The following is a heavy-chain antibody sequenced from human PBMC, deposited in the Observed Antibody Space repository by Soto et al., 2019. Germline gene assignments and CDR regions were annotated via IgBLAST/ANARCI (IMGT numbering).Heavy chain of an antibody. V-gene: IGHV4-59*01. D-gene: IGHD5-12*01. Sequence: PSGTLAPACTVSGGCISSYYWSWIRQRPGQGLEWIGYIYYSGSTNYNPSLKSRVTISVDTSKNQFSLKLSSVTAADTAVYYCESAWLRGDYYYGMDVWGQGTTVTVSS. CDR1: GGCISSYY. CDR3: ESAWLRGDYYYGMDV. J-gene: IGHJ6*02. CDR2: IYYSGST.